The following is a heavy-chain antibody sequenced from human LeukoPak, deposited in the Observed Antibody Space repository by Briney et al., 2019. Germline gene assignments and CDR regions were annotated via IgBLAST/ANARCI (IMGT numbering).Heavy chain of an antibody. Sequence: GGSLRLSCAASGFTFSTYWMHWVRQAPGKGLVWVSRISSDGSITGYADSVKGRFTISRDNAKNTLYLQMNSLRAEDTAVYYCAKDRLGGYRVTPVDRDDFDIWGQGTMVTISS. CDR3: AKDRLGGYRVTPVDRDDFDI. D-gene: IGHD5-12*01. J-gene: IGHJ3*02. CDR1: GFTFSTYW. V-gene: IGHV3-74*01. CDR2: ISSDGSIT.